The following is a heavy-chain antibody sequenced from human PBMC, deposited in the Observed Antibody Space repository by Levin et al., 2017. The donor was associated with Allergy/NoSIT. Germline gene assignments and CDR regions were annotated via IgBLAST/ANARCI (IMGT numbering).Heavy chain of an antibody. V-gene: IGHV4-34*01. CDR1: GGSFSGYY. CDR2: INHSGST. CDR3: ARGPDIVVVPAAIDGHAFDI. J-gene: IGHJ3*02. D-gene: IGHD2-2*01. Sequence: ASETLSLTCAVYGGSFSGYYWSWIRQPPGKGLEWIGEINHSGSTNYNPSLKSRVTISVDTSKNQFSLKLSSVTAADTAVYYCARGPDIVVVPAAIDGHAFDIWGQGTMVTVSS.